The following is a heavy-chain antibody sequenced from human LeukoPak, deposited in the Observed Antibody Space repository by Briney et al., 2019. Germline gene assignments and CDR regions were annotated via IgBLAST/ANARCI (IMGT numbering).Heavy chain of an antibody. CDR1: GFTVSSNY. D-gene: IGHD3-10*01. CDR3: ARDITMVRGVKDY. CDR2: IYSGGST. J-gene: IGHJ4*02. V-gene: IGHV3-53*01. Sequence: GGSLRLSCAASGFTVSSNYMSWVRQAPGKGLEWVSVIYSGGSTYYADSVKGRFTISRDNSKNTLYLQMNSLRAEDTAVYYCARDITMVRGVKDYWGQGTLVTVSS.